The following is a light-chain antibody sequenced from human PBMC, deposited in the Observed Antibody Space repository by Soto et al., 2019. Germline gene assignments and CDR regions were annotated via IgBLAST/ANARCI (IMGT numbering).Light chain of an antibody. Sequence: SYELTQPPSVSVSPGQTARITCSGDALPKQYAYWYQQKPGQAPVLVLYKDNERPSGIPERFSGSSSGTTVTLTISGVQAEDEADYYCQSVDSSGTDYVFGYGAKVTVL. CDR3: QSVDSSGTDYV. CDR2: KDN. CDR1: ALPKQY. J-gene: IGLJ1*01. V-gene: IGLV3-25*02.